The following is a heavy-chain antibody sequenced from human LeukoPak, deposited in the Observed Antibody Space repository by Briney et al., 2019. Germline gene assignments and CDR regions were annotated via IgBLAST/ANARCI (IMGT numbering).Heavy chain of an antibody. CDR2: IYSGGST. Sequence: GGSLRLSCAASGFTVSSNYMNWVRQAPGKGLEWVSVIYSGGSTYYADSVKGRFTISRDSSKNTLYLQMNSLRAEDTAVYYCARTYDWNVPYFDFWGQGTLVTVSS. V-gene: IGHV3-53*01. CDR1: GFTVSSNY. CDR3: ARTYDWNVPYFDF. D-gene: IGHD1-20*01. J-gene: IGHJ4*02.